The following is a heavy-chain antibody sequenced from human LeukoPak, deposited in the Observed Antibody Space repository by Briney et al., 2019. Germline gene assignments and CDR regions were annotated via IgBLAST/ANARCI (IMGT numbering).Heavy chain of an antibody. CDR1: GCSFTSYW. D-gene: IGHD2-15*01. CDR3: ARYIDYFDY. J-gene: IGHJ4*02. Sequence: GGSLQISCKGSGCSFTSYWIGGGRQLPGKGVEWMGIIYPGDSDTRSSPSFQGQVPISADKSISTAYLQWSSLKASDTAMYYCARYIDYFDYWGQGTLVTVSS. V-gene: IGHV5-51*01. CDR2: IYPGDSDT.